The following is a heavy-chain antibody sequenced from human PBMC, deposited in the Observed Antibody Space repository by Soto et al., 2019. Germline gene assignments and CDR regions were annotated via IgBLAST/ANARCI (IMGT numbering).Heavy chain of an antibody. Sequence: PGGSLRLSCAASGFTFSSYAMSWVRQAPGKGLEWVSAISGSGGSTYYADSVKGRFTISRDNSKNTLYLQMNSLRAEDTAVYYCAKVSREKRLLRYFDRLSPSSYFDYWGHGTLVTVSS. CDR3: AKVSREKRLLRYFDRLSPSSYFDY. J-gene: IGHJ4*01. CDR1: GFTFSSYA. V-gene: IGHV3-23*01. CDR2: ISGSGGST. D-gene: IGHD3-9*01.